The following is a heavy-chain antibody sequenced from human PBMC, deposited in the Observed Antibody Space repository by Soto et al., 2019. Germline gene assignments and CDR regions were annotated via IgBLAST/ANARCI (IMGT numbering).Heavy chain of an antibody. CDR1: GGSISSYY. V-gene: IGHV4-59*01. J-gene: IGHJ3*02. CDR2: IYYSGST. Sequence: PSETLSLTCTVSGGSISSYYWSWIRQPPGKGLEWIGYIYYSGSTNYNPSLKSRVTISVDTSKNQFSLKLSSVTAADTAVYYCARAGAYYYDSEGMDAFDIWGQGTMVTVSS. D-gene: IGHD3-22*01. CDR3: ARAGAYYYDSEGMDAFDI.